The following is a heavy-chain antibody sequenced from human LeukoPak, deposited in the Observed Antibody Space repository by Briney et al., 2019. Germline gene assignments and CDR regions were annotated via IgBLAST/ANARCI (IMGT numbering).Heavy chain of an antibody. CDR3: AKDRSYGGNSIHDY. CDR2: ISSSSSYI. Sequence: GGSLRLSCAASGFTFSSYSMNWVRQAPGKGLEWVSSISSSSSYIYYADSVKGRFTISRDNSKNTLYLQMNSLRAEDTAVYYCAKDRSYGGNSIHDYWGQGTLVIVSS. V-gene: IGHV3-21*04. J-gene: IGHJ4*02. D-gene: IGHD4-23*01. CDR1: GFTFSSYS.